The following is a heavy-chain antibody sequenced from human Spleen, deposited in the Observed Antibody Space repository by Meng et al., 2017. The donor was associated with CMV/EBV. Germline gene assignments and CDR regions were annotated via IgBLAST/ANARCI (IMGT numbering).Heavy chain of an antibody. D-gene: IGHD6-19*01. J-gene: IGHJ4*02. V-gene: IGHV4-31*03. CDR2: IYYSGGT. CDR3: ARGGRGWYFDN. CDR1: GGSISSGGDY. Sequence: CTVSGGSISSGGDYWSWIRQPPGKGLEWIGYIYYSGGTYYNPSLKSRVTISVDTSKNQFSLKLNSVTAADTAVFYCARGGRGWYFDNWGQGTLVTVSS.